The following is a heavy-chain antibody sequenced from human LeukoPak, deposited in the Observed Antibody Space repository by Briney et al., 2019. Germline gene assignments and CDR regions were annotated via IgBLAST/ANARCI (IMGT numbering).Heavy chain of an antibody. Sequence: SETLSLTCTVSGGSISSYYWSWIRQPPGKGLEWIGYIYYSGSTNYNPSLKSRVTISVDTSKNQFSLKLSSVTAADTAVYYCARRNVVVPAASTDMDVWGKGTTVTISS. CDR3: ARRNVVVPAASTDMDV. V-gene: IGHV4-59*12. D-gene: IGHD2-2*01. J-gene: IGHJ6*03. CDR1: GGSISSYY. CDR2: IYYSGST.